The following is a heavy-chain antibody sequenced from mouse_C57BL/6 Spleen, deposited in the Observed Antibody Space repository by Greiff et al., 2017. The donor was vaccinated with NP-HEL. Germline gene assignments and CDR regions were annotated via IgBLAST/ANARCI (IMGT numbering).Heavy chain of an antibody. V-gene: IGHV1-52*01. D-gene: IGHD2-3*01. CDR1: GYTFTSYW. J-gene: IGHJ1*03. CDR3: ARGGYDDGDWYFDV. CDR2: IDPSDSET. Sequence: QVQLQQPGAELVRPGSSVKLSCKASGYTFTSYWMHWVKQRPIQGLEWIGNIDPSDSETHYNQKFKDKATLTVDKSSSTAYMQLSSLTSEDSAVYDCARGGYDDGDWYFDVWGTGTTVTVSS.